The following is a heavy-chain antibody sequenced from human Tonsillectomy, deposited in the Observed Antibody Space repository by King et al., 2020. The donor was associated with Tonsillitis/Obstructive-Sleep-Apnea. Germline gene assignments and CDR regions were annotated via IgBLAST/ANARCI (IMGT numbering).Heavy chain of an antibody. Sequence: VQLQESGPGLVKPSQTLSLTCTVSSGSISRGGYYWSWIRQHPGKGLEWIGYIYYSGSTYYNPSLKSRVTISVDTSKNQFPLKLSSVTAADTAVYYCAREGRYYYDSSGYYQYYFDYWGQGTLVTVSS. D-gene: IGHD3-22*01. CDR2: IYYSGST. CDR3: AREGRYYYDSSGYYQYYFDY. J-gene: IGHJ4*02. V-gene: IGHV4-31*03. CDR1: SGSISRGGYY.